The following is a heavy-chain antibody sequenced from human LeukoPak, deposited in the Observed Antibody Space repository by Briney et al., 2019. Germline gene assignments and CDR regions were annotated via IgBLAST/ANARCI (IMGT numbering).Heavy chain of an antibody. CDR3: ARRAAAANDAFDI. CDR2: ISADKTNT. D-gene: IGHD6-13*01. V-gene: IGHV1-18*01. J-gene: IGHJ3*02. Sequence: GASVKVSCKTSGYTFSSYGIGWVRQAPGQGLEWMGWISADKTNTNYAQNLQGRVTVTTDTSTSTAYMELRSLTSDDTAVYYCARRAAAANDAFDIWGQGTMVTVSS. CDR1: GYTFSSYG.